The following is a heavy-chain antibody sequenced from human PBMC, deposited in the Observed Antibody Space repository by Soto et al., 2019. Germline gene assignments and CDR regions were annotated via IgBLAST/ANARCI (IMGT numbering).Heavy chain of an antibody. CDR2: IGNSGAST. Sequence: GGSPRLSCAASGFTFSSYAMSWVRQAPGKGLEWVSAIGNSGASTYYADSVKGRFTISRDNSKNTPYLQINSLRAEDTAVYYCSRDDSDWFFNWGRGTLVTVSS. CDR3: SRDDSDWFFN. D-gene: IGHD3-9*01. V-gene: IGHV3-23*01. CDR1: GFTFSSYA. J-gene: IGHJ4*02.